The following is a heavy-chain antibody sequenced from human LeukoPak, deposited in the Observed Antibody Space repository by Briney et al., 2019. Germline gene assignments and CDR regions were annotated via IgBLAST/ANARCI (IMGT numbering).Heavy chain of an antibody. V-gene: IGHV3-11*01. Sequence: GGSLRLSCAASGFAFSDYYMSWIRQAAGKGLEWVSYISSSGSTIYYADSVKGRFTISRDTAKNSLYLQMNSLRAEDTAVYYCARDSTPLEYSSGYYPDAFDIWGQGTMVTVSS. CDR3: ARDSTPLEYSSGYYPDAFDI. CDR2: ISSSGSTI. D-gene: IGHD3-22*01. J-gene: IGHJ3*02. CDR1: GFAFSDYY.